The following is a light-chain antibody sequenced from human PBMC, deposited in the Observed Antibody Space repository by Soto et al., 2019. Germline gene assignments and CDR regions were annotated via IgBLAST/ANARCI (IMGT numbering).Light chain of an antibody. V-gene: IGKV3-20*01. CDR1: QSVSSSY. Sequence: EIVLTQSPGTLSLSPGERATLSCRASQSVSSSYLAWYQQKPGQAPRLLIYGASSRATGITDRFSGSGSGTDFTLTISRLEPEDFAVYYCHQYDSSPVTFGQGTKVEIK. CDR2: GAS. CDR3: HQYDSSPVT. J-gene: IGKJ1*01.